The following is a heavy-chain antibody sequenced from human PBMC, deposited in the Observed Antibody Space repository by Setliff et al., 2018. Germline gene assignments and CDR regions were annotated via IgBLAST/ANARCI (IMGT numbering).Heavy chain of an antibody. D-gene: IGHD5-12*01. CDR2: IYYSGST. CDR3: ARDKPIRDGYKRPPYYYGMDV. Sequence: SETLSLTCTVSGGSISSHYWSWIRQPPGKGLEWIGSIYYSGSTNYNPSLKSRVTISVDTSKNQFSLKLSSVTAADTAVYYCARDKPIRDGYKRPPYYYGMDVWGQGTTVTVSS. V-gene: IGHV4-59*11. J-gene: IGHJ6*02. CDR1: GGSISSHY.